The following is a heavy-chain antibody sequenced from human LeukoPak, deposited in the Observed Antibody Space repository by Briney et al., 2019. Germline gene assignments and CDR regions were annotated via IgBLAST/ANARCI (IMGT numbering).Heavy chain of an antibody. CDR2: IYHTGST. J-gene: IGHJ4*02. CDR1: DYSISSGYY. V-gene: IGHV4-38-2*02. CDR3: ARVTAMAGEMYYCDY. D-gene: IGHD5-18*01. Sequence: SETLSLTCSVSDYSISSGYYWGWIRQPPGKGLEWIGSIYHTGSTYYSASLKSRITISVDTSKNQFSLRMTSVTAADTAVYYCARVTAMAGEMYYCDYWGQGTLVTVSS.